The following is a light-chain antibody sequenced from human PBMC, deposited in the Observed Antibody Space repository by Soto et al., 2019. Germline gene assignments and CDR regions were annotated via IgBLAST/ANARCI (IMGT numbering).Light chain of an antibody. J-gene: IGKJ1*01. Sequence: AIRMTQSPSSLSASTGDRVTITCRASQGISSYLAWYQQKPGKAPKLLIYAASTLQSGVPSRFSGSGSGTDFTITISCLQSEDVATDYCQQYYSYPRTFGQGTKVEIK. CDR1: QGISSY. V-gene: IGKV1-8*01. CDR2: AAS. CDR3: QQYYSYPRT.